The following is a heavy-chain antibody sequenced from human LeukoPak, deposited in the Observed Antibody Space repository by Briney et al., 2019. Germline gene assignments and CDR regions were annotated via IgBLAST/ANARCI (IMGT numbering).Heavy chain of an antibody. CDR1: GFTFSSYG. J-gene: IGHJ4*02. Sequence: GGSLRLSCAASGFTFSSYGMNWVRQAPGKGLEWVSGISGSGRSTYYADSVKGRFTISRDNSKNTLYLHVNSLRAEDTAVYYCAKCNYYDSSAYPFDYWGQGTLVTVSS. CDR2: ISGSGRST. CDR3: AKCNYYDSSAYPFDY. V-gene: IGHV3-23*01. D-gene: IGHD3-22*01.